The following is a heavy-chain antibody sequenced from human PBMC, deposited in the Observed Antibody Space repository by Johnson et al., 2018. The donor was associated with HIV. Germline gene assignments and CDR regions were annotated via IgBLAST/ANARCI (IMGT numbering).Heavy chain of an antibody. J-gene: IGHJ3*02. CDR3: AKPRQPSDAFDI. CDR2: INWNGGST. CDR1: GFTFSDYY. D-gene: IGHD6-13*01. Sequence: VQLVESGGGLVKPGGSLRLSCAASGFTFSDYYMSWIRQAPGKGLEWVSGINWNGGSTGYVASVEGRFTISRDNAKNSLYLQMNSLKVEDTAVNYCAKPRQPSDAFDIWGQGTMVTVSS. V-gene: IGHV3-20*04.